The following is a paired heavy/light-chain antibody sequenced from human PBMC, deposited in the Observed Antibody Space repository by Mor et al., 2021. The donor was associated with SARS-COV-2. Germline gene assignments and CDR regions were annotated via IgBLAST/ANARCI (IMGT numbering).Light chain of an antibody. CDR1: SSDVGSYNR. CDR3: SSYTSISTFWV. V-gene: IGLV2-18*02. J-gene: IGLJ3*02. CDR2: GVN. Sequence: QSALTQPPSVSGSPGQSVTISCTGTSSDVGSYNRVSWYQQPPGTAPKLIIYGVNNRPSGVPDRFSGSKSGNTASLTISGLQAGDEADYYCSSYTSISTFWVFGGGTKLTVL.
Heavy chain of an antibody. V-gene: IGHV3-7*01. CDR2: KKGDGSEK. CDR3: ARVAGNWMGFDY. CDR1: GFTLSTYW. J-gene: IGHJ4*02. D-gene: IGHD6-19*01. Sequence: EVQLVESGGGLVQPGGSLRLSCAASGFTLSTYWMSWVRQAPGKGLEWVAYKKGDGSEKYYVDSVKGRFTISTDNAKNSMFLQMNSLRAEDTAVYYCARVAGNWMGFDYWGQGTLVTVSS.